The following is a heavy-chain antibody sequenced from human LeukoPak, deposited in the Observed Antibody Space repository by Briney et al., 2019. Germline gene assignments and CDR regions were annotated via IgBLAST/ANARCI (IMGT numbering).Heavy chain of an antibody. CDR3: AKRGVAAGRQYYIDY. Sequence: PGGSLRLSCAASGFTFNSYAMSWVRQAPGKGLEWVSTVSTSGDNTYYADSVNGRFTISRDNSKNTLYLQVNSLRAEDTAVYYCAKRGVAAGRQYYIDYWGQETLVSVSS. D-gene: IGHD6-13*01. J-gene: IGHJ4*02. V-gene: IGHV3-23*01. CDR2: VSTSGDNT. CDR1: GFTFNSYA.